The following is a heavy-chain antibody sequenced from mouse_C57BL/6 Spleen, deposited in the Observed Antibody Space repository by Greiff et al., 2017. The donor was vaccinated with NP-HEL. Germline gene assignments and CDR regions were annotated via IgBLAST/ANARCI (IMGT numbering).Heavy chain of an antibody. V-gene: IGHV1-55*01. CDR1: GYTFTSYW. J-gene: IGHJ3*01. Sequence: QVQLQQPGAELVKPGASVKMSCKASGYTFTSYWITWVKQRPGQGLEWIGDIYPGSGSTNYNEKFKSKATLTVDTSSSTAYMQLSSLTSEDSAVYYCAGGAFYYDREGFAYWGQGTLVTVSA. CDR2: IYPGSGST. CDR3: AGGAFYYDREGFAY. D-gene: IGHD2-4*01.